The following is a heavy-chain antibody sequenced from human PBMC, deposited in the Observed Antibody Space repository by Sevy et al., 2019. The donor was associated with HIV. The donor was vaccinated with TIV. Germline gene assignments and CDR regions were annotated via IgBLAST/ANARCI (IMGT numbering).Heavy chain of an antibody. CDR1: GFTFSSYW. V-gene: IGHV3-7*03. Sequence: GGSLRLSCAASGFTFSSYWMSWVRQAPGKGLEWVANIKQDGSEKYYVDAVKGRFTISRDNDKNSLYLQMNSLRAEDTAVYYCARDLGYSTRGFDYWGQGTLVTVSS. CDR3: ARDLGYSTRGFDY. J-gene: IGHJ4*02. D-gene: IGHD6-13*01. CDR2: IKQDGSEK.